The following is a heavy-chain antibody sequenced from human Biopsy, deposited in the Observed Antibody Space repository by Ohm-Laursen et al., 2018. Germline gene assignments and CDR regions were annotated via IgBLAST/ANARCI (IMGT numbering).Heavy chain of an antibody. V-gene: IGHV4-59*01. CDR2: LYNTGGT. J-gene: IGHJ4*02. D-gene: IGHD6-25*01. CDR1: GGSINSYQ. CDR3: AREAAIIDPRTRAFDY. Sequence: SETLSLTCTVSGGSINSYQWTWIRQPPGKGLEWIGYLYNTGGTNYNPSLKSRVTISVDTSKNQFSLKLRSVTAADTAVYYCAREAAIIDPRTRAFDYWGQGTLVTVSS.